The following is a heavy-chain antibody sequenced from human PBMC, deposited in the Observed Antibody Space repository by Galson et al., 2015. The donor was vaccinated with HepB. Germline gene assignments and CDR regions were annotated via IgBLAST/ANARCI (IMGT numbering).Heavy chain of an antibody. D-gene: IGHD3-10*01. CDR3: AKDPYASGSKSFDY. V-gene: IGHV3-23*01. Sequence: SLRLSCAAAGFGFSNPAMSWVRQAPGKGLEWVSAITGSGGSTYYTDSVKGRFTISRDNSKNTLFLQMSSLTAEDTAVYYCAKDPYASGSKSFDYWGQGLLVTVSS. J-gene: IGHJ4*02. CDR2: ITGSGGST. CDR1: GFGFSNPA.